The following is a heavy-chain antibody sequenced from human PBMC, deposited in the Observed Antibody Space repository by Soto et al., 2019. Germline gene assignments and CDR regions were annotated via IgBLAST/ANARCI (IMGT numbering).Heavy chain of an antibody. CDR3: ARDYCSGGSCYSSRRGCYYYYMDV. CDR1: GYTFTSYG. J-gene: IGHJ6*03. V-gene: IGHV1-18*01. Sequence: ASVKVSCKASGYTFTSYGISWVRQAPGQGLEWMGWISAYDGNTNYAQKLQGRVTMTTDTSTSTAYMELRSLRSDDTAVYYCARDYCSGGSCYSSRRGCYYYYMDVWGKGTTVTVSS. CDR2: ISAYDGNT. D-gene: IGHD2-15*01.